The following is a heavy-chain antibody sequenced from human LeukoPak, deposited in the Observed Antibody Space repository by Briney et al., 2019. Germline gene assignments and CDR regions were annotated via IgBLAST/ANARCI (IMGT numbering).Heavy chain of an antibody. J-gene: IGHJ4*02. CDR3: GAGWLIDY. V-gene: IGHV4-59*01. Sequence: PSETLSLTCTVSDDSISDYYRGWTRQPPGKGLEWIGYFHNSGTSTYNPSLKSRVTISADTSKNQFSLKLNSLTTADTAVYSRGAGWLIDYWGQGILVTVSS. CDR2: FHNSGTS. D-gene: IGHD3-16*01. CDR1: DDSISDYY.